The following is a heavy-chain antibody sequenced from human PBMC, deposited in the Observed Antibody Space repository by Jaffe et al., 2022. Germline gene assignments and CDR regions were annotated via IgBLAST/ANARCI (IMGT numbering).Heavy chain of an antibody. D-gene: IGHD2-15*01. CDR1: GYTFTGYY. CDR3: ARAGKIGYCSGGSCYSERGYYYYMDV. J-gene: IGHJ6*03. CDR2: INPNSGGT. Sequence: QVQLVQSGAEVKKPGASVKVSCKASGYTFTGYYMHWVRQAPGQGLEWMGRINPNSGGTNYAQKFQGRVTMTRDTSISTAYMELSRLRSDDTAVYYCARAGKIGYCSGGSCYSERGYYYYMDVWGKGTTVTVSS. V-gene: IGHV1-2*06.